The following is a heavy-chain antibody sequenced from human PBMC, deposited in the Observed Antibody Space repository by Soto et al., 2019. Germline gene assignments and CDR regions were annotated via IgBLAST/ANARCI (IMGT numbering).Heavy chain of an antibody. CDR3: TKGSAVAGTGGGYYYGMDV. D-gene: IGHD6-13*01. CDR2: ISTYNGNT. CDR1: GYTFTSYG. J-gene: IGHJ6*02. Sequence: QVQLLQSGAEVRKPGASVKVSCKASGYTFTSYGISWVRQAPGQGLEWMGWISTYNGNTNYAQKLQGRVTMTTDTSTSTAYMELRSLRSDDTAVHYCTKGSAVAGTGGGYYYGMDVWGQGTTVTVSS. V-gene: IGHV1-18*01.